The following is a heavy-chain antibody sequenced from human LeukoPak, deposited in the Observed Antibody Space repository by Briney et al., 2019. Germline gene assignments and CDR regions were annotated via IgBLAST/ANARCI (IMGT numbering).Heavy chain of an antibody. CDR2: ISSAGIYM. V-gene: IGHV3-21*01. Sequence: GGSLRLSCAASGFTFSSYTMNWVRQAPGKGLEWVSSISSAGIYMYYADSVKGRLTISRDNAKNSLYLEMDSLRAEDTALYYCSRDRQQLLDYFYHYAMDVWGQGTTVTVSS. CDR3: SRDRQQLLDYFYHYAMDV. D-gene: IGHD6-13*01. CDR1: GFTFSSYT. J-gene: IGHJ6*02.